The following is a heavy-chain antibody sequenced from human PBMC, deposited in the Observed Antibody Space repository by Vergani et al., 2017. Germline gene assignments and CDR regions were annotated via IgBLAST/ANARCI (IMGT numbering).Heavy chain of an antibody. CDR3: AGAATYALDI. J-gene: IGHJ3*02. CDR2: INPNSGGK. CDR1: GYTFTGYY. Sequence: QVQLVQSGAEVKKPGASVKVSCKATGYTFTGYYMHWVRQAPGQGGEWMGWINPNSGGKKYAQKFKGRVTMTRDTSISTAYLELGRLRSDDTAVYYCAGAATYALDIWGQGTMVTVSS. V-gene: IGHV1-2*02. D-gene: IGHD2-15*01.